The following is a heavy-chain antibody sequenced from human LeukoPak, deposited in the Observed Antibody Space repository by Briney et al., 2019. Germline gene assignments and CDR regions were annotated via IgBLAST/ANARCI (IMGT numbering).Heavy chain of an antibody. J-gene: IGHJ4*02. V-gene: IGHV4-59*01. CDR3: ARAVSLVRGVIVYSFDY. CDR2: IFYSGST. Sequence: SETLSLTCSVSGGSISSYYWSWIRQPPGKGLEWIGYIFYSGSTKYNPSLRSRVTMSVDPSQNQFSLKLSSVTAAGTAVYYCARAVSLVRGVIVYSFDYWGRGTLVTVSS. D-gene: IGHD3-10*01. CDR1: GGSISSYY.